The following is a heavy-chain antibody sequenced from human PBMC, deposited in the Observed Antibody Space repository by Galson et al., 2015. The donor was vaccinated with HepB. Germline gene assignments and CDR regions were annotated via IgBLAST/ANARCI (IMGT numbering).Heavy chain of an antibody. Sequence: SVKVSCKASGYTFTAYAITWVRQVPGQGLEWMGWINTKTGNPTYAQAFTGRLVFSFDTSVSTAYLQISSLKAEDTAIYYCARVVSDDAITLMVKVGDFWGQGTLVSVSS. CDR1: GYTFTAYA. V-gene: IGHV7-4-1*02. CDR2: INTKTGNP. D-gene: IGHD3-22*01. J-gene: IGHJ4*02. CDR3: ARVVSDDAITLMVKVGDF.